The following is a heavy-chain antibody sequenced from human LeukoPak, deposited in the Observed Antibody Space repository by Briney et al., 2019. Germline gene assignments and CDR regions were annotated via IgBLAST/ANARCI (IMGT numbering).Heavy chain of an antibody. D-gene: IGHD3-10*01. CDR3: ASSYAPFDY. J-gene: IGHJ4*02. Sequence: PGGSLRLSCAASGCTFSSYWMGWVRQAPGKGLEWVASIHQDGSAKHYVDSVKGRFTISRDNAKNSLSLEMNSLRDDDTAVYYCASSYAPFDYWGQGTLVTVSS. CDR1: GCTFSSYW. CDR2: IHQDGSAK. V-gene: IGHV3-7*01.